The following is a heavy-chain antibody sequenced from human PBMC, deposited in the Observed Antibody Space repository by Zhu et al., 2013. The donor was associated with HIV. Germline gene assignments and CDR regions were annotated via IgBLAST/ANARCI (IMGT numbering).Heavy chain of an antibody. Sequence: QVQLVQSGAEVKKPGSSVKVSCKASGGTFSSYAISWVRQAPGQGLEWMGGIIPIFGTANYAQKFQGRVTITADKSTSTAYMELSSLRSEDTAVYYCASRSYYDFWSEPYYYYGMDVWGQGTTVTVSS. CDR3: ASRSYYDFWSEPYYYYGMDV. V-gene: IGHV1-69*06. J-gene: IGHJ6*02. CDR1: GGTFSSYA. D-gene: IGHD3-3*01. CDR2: IIPIFGTA.